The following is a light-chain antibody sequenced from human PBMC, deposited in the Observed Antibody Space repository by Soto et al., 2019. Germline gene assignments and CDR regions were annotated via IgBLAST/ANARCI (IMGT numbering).Light chain of an antibody. V-gene: IGKV3-20*01. CDR3: QQYDTSPLT. CDR1: QFVSRSY. CDR2: SAS. J-gene: IGKJ4*01. Sequence: EIVLTQSPGTLSLSPGERATLSCRASQFVSRSYLAWYQQRPGQGPRLLIHSASSRAAGIPGRFSGSESGTDFTLTISRLEPEDFAVYYCQQYDTSPLTFGWGTKVEIK.